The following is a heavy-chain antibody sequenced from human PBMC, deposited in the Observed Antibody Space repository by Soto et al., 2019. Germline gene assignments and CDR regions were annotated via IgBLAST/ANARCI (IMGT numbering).Heavy chain of an antibody. CDR1: GFSLKNYS. V-gene: IGHV3-23*01. J-gene: IGHJ5*02. D-gene: IGHD2-15*01. CDR3: AKEFCDPNGCYGRWLDP. CDR2: ITGSGDKT. Sequence: PGGSLRLSCAASGFSLKNYSMTWVRQAPGKGLEWVSGITGSGDKTYYADSVKGRFIISRDNSENTLYLQMNSLRAEDTALYYCAKEFCDPNGCYGRWLDPWGQGTLVTVSS.